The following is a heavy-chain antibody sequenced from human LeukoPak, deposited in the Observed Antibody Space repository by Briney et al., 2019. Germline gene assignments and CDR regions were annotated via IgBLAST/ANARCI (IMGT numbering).Heavy chain of an antibody. D-gene: IGHD3-16*01. CDR3: AXXXXXXXSEGGYFDY. CDR2: IYPGDSHT. J-gene: IGHJ4*02. CDR1: GYSFTSYW. V-gene: IGHV5-51*01. Sequence: GESLKISCKGSGYSFTSYWIGWVRQMPGKGLEWMGIIYPGDSHTRYSPSFQGQVTISADKSISTAYLQWSSLKASDTAMYYCAXXXXXXXSEGGYFDYWGQGTLVTVSS.